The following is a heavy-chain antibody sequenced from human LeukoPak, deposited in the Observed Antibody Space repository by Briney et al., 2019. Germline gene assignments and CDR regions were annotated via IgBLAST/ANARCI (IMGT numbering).Heavy chain of an antibody. CDR1: GFTFSSYA. V-gene: IGHV3-30*04. Sequence: GGSLRLSCAASGFTFSSYAMHWVRQAPGKGLEWVAVISSDGSNKYSADSVKGRFTISRDNSKNTLYLQMNSLRPEDTAVFYCTRAYTAIVLDYWGQGTLVTVSS. CDR2: ISSDGSNK. CDR3: TRAYTAIVLDY. D-gene: IGHD5-18*01. J-gene: IGHJ4*02.